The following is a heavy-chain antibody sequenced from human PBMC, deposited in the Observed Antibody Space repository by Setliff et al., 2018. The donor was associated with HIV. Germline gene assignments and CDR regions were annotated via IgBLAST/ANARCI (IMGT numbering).Heavy chain of an antibody. J-gene: IGHJ4*02. CDR2: IYHSGTT. CDR3: ARHGSGGYLDY. Sequence: SETLSLTCAVSGYSISSGYYWGWIRQPPGKGLEWVGSIYHSGTTYYNPSLKSRVTISVDTSKNQFSLKLSSVTAADTAVYYCARHGSGGYLDYWGQGTLVTVSS. CDR1: GYSISSGYY. D-gene: IGHD2-15*01. V-gene: IGHV4-38-2*01.